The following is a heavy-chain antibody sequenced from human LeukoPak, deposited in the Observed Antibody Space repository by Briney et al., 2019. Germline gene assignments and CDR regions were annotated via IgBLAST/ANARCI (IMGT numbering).Heavy chain of an antibody. J-gene: IGHJ4*02. D-gene: IGHD3-10*01. Sequence: GASVKVSCKVSEYTLTELSMHWVRQAPGQGLEWMGWINPNSGGTNYAQKFQGRVTMTRDTSISTAYMELSRLRSDDTAVYYCARDLSGSGSYYISPLDYWGQGTLVTVSS. CDR1: EYTLTELS. CDR3: ARDLSGSGSYYISPLDY. V-gene: IGHV1-2*02. CDR2: INPNSGGT.